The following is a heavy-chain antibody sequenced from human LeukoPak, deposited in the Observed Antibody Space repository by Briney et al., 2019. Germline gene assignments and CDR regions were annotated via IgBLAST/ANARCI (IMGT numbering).Heavy chain of an antibody. J-gene: IGHJ5*02. Sequence: SQTLSLTCAISGDSVSSNSAAWNWIRQSPSRGLEWLGRTYYRSKWYNDYAVSVKSRITINPDTSKNQFSLRLSSVTAADTAVYYCAREVDAAAAYNWFDPWGQGTLVTVSS. CDR3: AREVDAAAAYNWFDP. CDR2: TYYRSKWYN. CDR1: GDSVSSNSAA. D-gene: IGHD2-2*01. V-gene: IGHV6-1*01.